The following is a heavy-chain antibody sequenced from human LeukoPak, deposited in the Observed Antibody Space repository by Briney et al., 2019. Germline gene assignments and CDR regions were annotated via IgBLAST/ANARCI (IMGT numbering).Heavy chain of an antibody. V-gene: IGHV4-34*01. CDR1: GGSFSGYY. D-gene: IGHD2-2*01. J-gene: IGHJ5*02. Sequence: SETLSLTCAVYGGSFSGYYWSWNRQPPGKGLEWIGEINHSGSTNYNPSLKSRVTISVDTSKNQFSLKLSSVTAAHTAVYYCARAKGYQLLSGWFDRWGQGTLVTVSS. CDR2: INHSGST. CDR3: ARAKGYQLLSGWFDR.